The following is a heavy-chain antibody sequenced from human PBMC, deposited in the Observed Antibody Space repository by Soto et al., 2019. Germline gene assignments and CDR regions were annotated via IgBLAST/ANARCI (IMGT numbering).Heavy chain of an antibody. Sequence: EVPLVESGRGLVQPGGSLRLSCAASGFTFSNYWMHWVRQAPGKGLVWVSRINSDGSSTSYADSVKGLFTISRDNAKNTLYLQMNSLTAEDTAVYYCARGALDYGSGRSDYWGQGTMVTVSS. D-gene: IGHD3-10*01. J-gene: IGHJ4*02. CDR2: INSDGSST. CDR1: GFTFSNYW. CDR3: ARGALDYGSGRSDY. V-gene: IGHV3-74*01.